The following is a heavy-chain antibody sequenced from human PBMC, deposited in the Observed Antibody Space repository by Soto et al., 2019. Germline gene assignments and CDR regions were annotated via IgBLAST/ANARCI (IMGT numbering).Heavy chain of an antibody. CDR2: IYYNGNT. Sequence: SETLSLTCTVSGGSISSGDYYWSWIRQPPGKGLEWIGFIYYNGNTNYNPSLKSRVTISVDTSKNQFSLKLSSVTAADTAVYYCASSWYPVAGYYYYYMDVWGKGTTVTVSS. CDR3: ASSWYPVAGYYYYYMDV. J-gene: IGHJ6*03. V-gene: IGHV4-30-4*02. D-gene: IGHD6-19*01. CDR1: GGSISSGDYY.